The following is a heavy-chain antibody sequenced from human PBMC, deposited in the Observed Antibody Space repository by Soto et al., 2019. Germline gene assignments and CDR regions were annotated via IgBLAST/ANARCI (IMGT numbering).Heavy chain of an antibody. CDR3: ARRPTGSGSSFFDY. J-gene: IGHJ4*02. V-gene: IGHV4-31*03. CDR2: IHHTGST. D-gene: IGHD3-10*01. Sequence: SETLSLTCTVSAGSITSDEYYWNWIRYRPGKGLEWIGFIHHTGSTFYNPSLESRASISIDTSESQFSLNLAPVTVADTAVYYCARRPTGSGSSFFDYWGPGTLVTVSS. CDR1: AGSITSDEYY.